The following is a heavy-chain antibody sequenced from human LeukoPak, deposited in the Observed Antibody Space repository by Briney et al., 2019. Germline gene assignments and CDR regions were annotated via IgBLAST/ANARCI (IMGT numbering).Heavy chain of an antibody. Sequence: GGSLRLSCAASEFTFSRYWMSWVRQAPGKGLEWVANIKQDGSEKYYVDSVKGRFTISRDNAKNSLYLQMNSLRAEDTAVYYCARAYGSGSLHYYYYMDVWGKGTTVTVSS. CDR3: ARAYGSGSLHYYYYMDV. CDR1: EFTFSRYW. J-gene: IGHJ6*03. V-gene: IGHV3-7*04. D-gene: IGHD3-10*01. CDR2: IKQDGSEK.